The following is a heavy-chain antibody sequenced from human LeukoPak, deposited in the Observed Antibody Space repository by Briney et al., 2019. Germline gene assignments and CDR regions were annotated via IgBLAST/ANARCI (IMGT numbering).Heavy chain of an antibody. CDR2: ISYDGSNK. CDR3: ARDHPIYGSGSYYNQLYWFDP. V-gene: IGHV3-30-3*01. J-gene: IGHJ5*02. CDR1: GFTFSSYA. Sequence: GGSLRLSCAASGFTFSSYAMHWVRQAPGKGLEWVAVISYDGSNKYYADSVKGRFTISRDNAKNSLYLQMNSLRAEDTAVYYCARDHPIYGSGSYYNQLYWFDPWGQGTLVTVSS. D-gene: IGHD3-10*01.